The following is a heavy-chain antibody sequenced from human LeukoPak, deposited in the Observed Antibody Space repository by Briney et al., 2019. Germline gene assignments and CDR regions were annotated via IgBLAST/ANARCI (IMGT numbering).Heavy chain of an antibody. CDR2: IYYSGST. V-gene: IGHV4-39*01. D-gene: IGHD2-2*01. CDR3: ARLVVVPAALTA. Sequence: SETLSLTCTVSGGSISSSSYYWGWIRQPPGKGQEWIGSIYYSGSTYYNPSLKSRVTISVDTSKNQFSLKLSSVTAADTAVYCCARLVVVPAALTAWGQRTLVTVSS. J-gene: IGHJ4*02. CDR1: GGSISSSSYY.